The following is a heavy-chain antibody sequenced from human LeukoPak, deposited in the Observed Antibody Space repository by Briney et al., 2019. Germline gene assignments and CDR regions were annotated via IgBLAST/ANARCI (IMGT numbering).Heavy chain of an antibody. CDR1: GFTLSSYW. CDR3: ARDKTSSSWFPFNWFDP. D-gene: IGHD6-13*01. J-gene: IGHJ5*02. CDR2: IKKDGSEK. V-gene: IGHV3-7*01. Sequence: GGSLRLSCAASGFTLSSYWMSWVRQAPGKGLEWVANIKKDGSEKYYVDSVKGRFTISRDNAKNSLYLQMNSLRAEDTAVYYCARDKTSSSWFPFNWFDPWGQGTLVTVSS.